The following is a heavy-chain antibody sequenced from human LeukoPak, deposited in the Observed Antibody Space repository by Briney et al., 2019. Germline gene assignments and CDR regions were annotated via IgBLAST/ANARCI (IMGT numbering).Heavy chain of an antibody. V-gene: IGHV1-69*13. CDR3: ASRYCGGDCYDYYFDY. CDR1: GGTFSSYA. CDR2: IIPIFGTA. Sequence: ASVKVSCKASGGTFSSYAISWVRQAPGQGLEWMGGIIPIFGTANYAQKFQGRVTITADESTSTAYMELSSLRSEDTAVYYCASRYCGGDCYDYYFDYWGQGTLVTVSS. D-gene: IGHD2-21*01. J-gene: IGHJ4*02.